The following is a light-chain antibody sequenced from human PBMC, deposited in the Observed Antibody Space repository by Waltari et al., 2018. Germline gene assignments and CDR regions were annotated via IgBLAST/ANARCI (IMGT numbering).Light chain of an antibody. Sequence: ENVLTQSPATLSLSPGESASLSCGASQSVSDRHLAWYQQKPGLAPRLLIYDASKRATGVPDRFSGSRSGTDFTLTISRLEPEDFAVYYCQRFASSEFTFGPGTKVDI. CDR1: QSVSDRH. CDR3: QRFASSEFT. CDR2: DAS. V-gene: IGKV3D-20*01. J-gene: IGKJ3*01.